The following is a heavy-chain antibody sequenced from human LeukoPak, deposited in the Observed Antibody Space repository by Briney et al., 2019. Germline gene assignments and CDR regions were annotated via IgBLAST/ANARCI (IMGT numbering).Heavy chain of an antibody. D-gene: IGHD1-26*01. V-gene: IGHV3-23*01. CDR3: AKLGGYYYYYGMDV. Sequence: PGRSLRLFCAASGFPFSSYAMSWVREAPGKGLEWGSAISGSGGSTYYADSVKGRFTISRDNSKNTLYLQMTSLTANDTAVYYCAKLGGYYYYYGMDVWGQGTTVTVSS. J-gene: IGHJ6*02. CDR2: ISGSGGST. CDR1: GFPFSSYA.